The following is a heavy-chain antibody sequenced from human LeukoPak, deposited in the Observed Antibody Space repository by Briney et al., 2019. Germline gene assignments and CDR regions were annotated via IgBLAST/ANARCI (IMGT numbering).Heavy chain of an antibody. V-gene: IGHV3-48*01. D-gene: IGHD3-10*01. Sequence: PGGSLRLSCAASGFTFSSYSMIWVRQAPGKGLEWVSYISSSSSTIYYADSVKGRFTISRDNSKKTLYLQMNSLRAEDTAVYYCAKDASSVTRVRGVIDYWGQGTLVTVSS. J-gene: IGHJ4*02. CDR1: GFTFSSYS. CDR2: ISSSSSTI. CDR3: AKDASSVTRVRGVIDY.